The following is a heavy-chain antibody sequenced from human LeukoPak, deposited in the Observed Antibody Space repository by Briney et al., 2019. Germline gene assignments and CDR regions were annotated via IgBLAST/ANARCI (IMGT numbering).Heavy chain of an antibody. CDR1: GYTFTGYY. D-gene: IGHD1-1*01. J-gene: IGHJ6*02. CDR2: INPNSGGT. V-gene: IGHV1-2*02. Sequence: ASVKVSCKASGYTFTGYYMHWVRQAPGQGLEWMGWINPNSGGTNYAQKFQGRVTMTTDTSTSTAYMELRSLRSDDTAVYYCARDTVQLESYYYGMDVWGQGTTVTVSS. CDR3: ARDTVQLESYYYGMDV.